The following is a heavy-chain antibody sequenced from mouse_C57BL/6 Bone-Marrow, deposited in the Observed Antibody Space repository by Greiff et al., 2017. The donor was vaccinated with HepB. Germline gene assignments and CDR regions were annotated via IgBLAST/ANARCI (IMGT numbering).Heavy chain of an antibody. CDR3: TTIVIFDY. CDR1: GFNIKDDY. D-gene: IGHD2-5*01. Sequence: VHVKQSGAELVRPGASVKLSCTASGFNIKDDYMHWVKQRPEQGLEWIGWIDPENGDTEYASKFQGKATITADTSSNTAYLQLSSLTSEDTAVYYCTTIVIFDYWGQGTTLTVSS. V-gene: IGHV14-4*01. CDR2: IDPENGDT. J-gene: IGHJ2*01.